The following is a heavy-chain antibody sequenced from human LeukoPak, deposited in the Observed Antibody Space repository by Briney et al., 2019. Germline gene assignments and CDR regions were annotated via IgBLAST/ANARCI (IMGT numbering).Heavy chain of an antibody. CDR1: GFTFSSYW. J-gene: IGHJ4*02. CDR3: ARGTIAAAGYYYFDY. Sequence: PAGSLRLSCAASGFTFSSYWMSWVRQAPGKGLEWVANIKQDGSEKYYVDSVKGRFTISRDNAKNSLYLQMNSLRAEDTAVYYCARGTIAAAGYYYFDYWGQGTLVTVSS. V-gene: IGHV3-7*04. D-gene: IGHD6-13*01. CDR2: IKQDGSEK.